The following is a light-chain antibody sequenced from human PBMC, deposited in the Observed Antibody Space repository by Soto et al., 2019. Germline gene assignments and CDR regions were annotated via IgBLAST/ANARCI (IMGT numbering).Light chain of an antibody. J-gene: IGLJ3*02. V-gene: IGLV1-51*02. Sequence: QAVVTQPPSVSAAPGQTVTISCSGSTSNIGNNYVSWYQHLPGTAPRLLIFENNKRRSGIPDRFSGSKSGTSATLAITGLQIGDEADYYCGTWDIRLNINWVFGGGTQLTVL. CDR3: GTWDIRLNINWV. CDR1: TSNIGNNY. CDR2: ENN.